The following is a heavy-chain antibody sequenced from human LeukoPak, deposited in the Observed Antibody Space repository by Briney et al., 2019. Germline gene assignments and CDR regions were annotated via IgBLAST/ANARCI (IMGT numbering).Heavy chain of an antibody. CDR2: IYYSVNT. CDR3: ARDGGVAPHNWFDP. Sequence: SETLSLTCTVSGGSISTYYWSWVRQPPGKGLEWIGYIYYSVNTYYSPSLKSRVTISVDTSKNQFSLKLSSVTAADTAVYYCARDGGVAPHNWFDPWGQGTLVTVSS. CDR1: GGSISTYY. J-gene: IGHJ5*02. V-gene: IGHV4-59*12. D-gene: IGHD2-8*02.